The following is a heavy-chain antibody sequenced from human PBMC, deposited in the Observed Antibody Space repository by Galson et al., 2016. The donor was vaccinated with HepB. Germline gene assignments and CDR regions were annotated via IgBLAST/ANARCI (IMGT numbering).Heavy chain of an antibody. Sequence: SLRLSCAASGFTFGDYAMSWVRQAPGRGLEWVSGISCSGASTTYADSVKGRFTISRDNSKNALHLQMNSLRAEDTAMYFCARHFSGSYLGQGTLVTVSS. CDR1: GFTFGDYA. CDR2: ISCSGAST. V-gene: IGHV3-23*01. CDR3: ARHFSGSY. D-gene: IGHD3-22*01. J-gene: IGHJ4*02.